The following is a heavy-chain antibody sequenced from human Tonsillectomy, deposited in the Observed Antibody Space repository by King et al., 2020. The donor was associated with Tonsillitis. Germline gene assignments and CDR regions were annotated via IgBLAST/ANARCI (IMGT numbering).Heavy chain of an antibody. J-gene: IGHJ4*02. CDR1: GGSISSYY. V-gene: IGHV4-59*08. D-gene: IGHD2-15*01. CDR3: ARQERFSLLHSTWYFDY. Sequence: VQLQESGPGLVKPSETLSLTCTVSGGSISSYYWSWVRQPPGKGLEWIGYIYYSGSTNYNPSLKSRVSISVDTYKNQFSLKLSSVTAADTAVYYCARQERFSLLHSTWYFDYWGQGTLVTVSS. CDR2: IYYSGST.